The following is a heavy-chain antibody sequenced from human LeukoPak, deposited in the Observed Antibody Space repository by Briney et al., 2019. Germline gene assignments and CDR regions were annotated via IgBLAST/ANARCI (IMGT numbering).Heavy chain of an antibody. CDR2: ISGSGSEI. D-gene: IGHD2-8*01. CDR1: GFTFSSYT. V-gene: IGHV3-21*05. Sequence: GGSLRLSCAASGFTFSSYTMMWVRQAPGKGVEWLAYISGSGSEIYYADSVKGRFTISRDNDKNSLYLQMNSLRPDDTALYYCSTDPRLLIYWGQGTLVTVSS. J-gene: IGHJ4*02. CDR3: STDPRLLIY.